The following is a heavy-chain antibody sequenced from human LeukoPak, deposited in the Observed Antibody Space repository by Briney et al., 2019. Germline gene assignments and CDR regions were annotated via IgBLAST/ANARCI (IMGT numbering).Heavy chain of an antibody. CDR3: ARDFASSRGGNLYSYMDV. J-gene: IGHJ6*03. V-gene: IGHV3-21*01. CDR2: ISSTSSYI. D-gene: IGHD3-16*01. Sequence: PGESLRLSCAASGLTFSTYTMNWVRQAPGKGLEWVSSISSTSSYIYYADSVKGRFTISRDNAKNSLYLQMNNLKAEDTAAYYCARDFASSRGGNLYSYMDVWGKGTTVTVSS. CDR1: GLTFSTYT.